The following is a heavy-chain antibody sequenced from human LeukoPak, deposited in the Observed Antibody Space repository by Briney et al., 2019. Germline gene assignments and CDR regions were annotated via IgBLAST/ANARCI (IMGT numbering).Heavy chain of an antibody. V-gene: IGHV1-46*01. CDR1: GYTFSSYY. Sequence: ASVTVSCKASGYTFSSYYMHWVRQAPGQGLEWMGIINPSGGSTNYAQKFQGRVTMTRDTSTSTVYMELSSLRSEDTAVYYCARGAYYYDSSGYYGAFDIWGQGTMVTVSS. CDR3: ARGAYYYDSSGYYGAFDI. J-gene: IGHJ3*02. D-gene: IGHD3-22*01. CDR2: INPSGGST.